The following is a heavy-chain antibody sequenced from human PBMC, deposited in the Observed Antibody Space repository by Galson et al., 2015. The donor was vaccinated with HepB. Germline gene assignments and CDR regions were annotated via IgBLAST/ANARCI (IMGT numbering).Heavy chain of an antibody. J-gene: IGHJ3*02. V-gene: IGHV1-18*01. D-gene: IGHD3-22*01. CDR3: ARDWPLYYDSSGYYPDAFAI. CDR1: GYTFTRYG. Sequence: SVKVSCKASGYTFTRYGISWVRQAPGQGLEWMGGISAYNGDTNYAQKLQGRVTMTTDTSTSTAYMELSSLRSDDTAVYYCARDWPLYYDSSGYYPDAFAIWGQGTMVTVSS. CDR2: ISAYNGDT.